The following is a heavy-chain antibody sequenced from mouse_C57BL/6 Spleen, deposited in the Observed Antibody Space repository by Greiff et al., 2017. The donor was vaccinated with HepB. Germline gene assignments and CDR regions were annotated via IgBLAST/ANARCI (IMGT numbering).Heavy chain of an antibody. CDR2: IYPGDGDT. Sequence: QVQLQQSGPELVKPGASVKISCKASGYAFSSSWMNWVKQRPGKGLEWIGRIYPGDGDTNYNGKFKGKATLTADKSSSTAYMQLSSLTSEDSAVYFCARSGLRRDYFDYWGQGTTLTVSS. J-gene: IGHJ2*01. V-gene: IGHV1-82*01. CDR3: ARSGLRRDYFDY. D-gene: IGHD2-2*01. CDR1: GYAFSSSW.